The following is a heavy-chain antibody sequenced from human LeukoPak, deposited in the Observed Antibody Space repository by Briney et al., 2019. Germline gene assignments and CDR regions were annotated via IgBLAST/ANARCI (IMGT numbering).Heavy chain of an antibody. J-gene: IGHJ4*02. V-gene: IGHV3-74*01. CDR3: ASPISAGYSSGWYYFDY. CDR2: INSDGSST. Sequence: PGGSLRLSCAASGFTFSSYWMHWVRQAPGKGLVWVSRINSDGSSTSYADSVKGRFTISRDNAKNTLYLQMNSLRAEDTAVYYCASPISAGYSSGWYYFDYWGQGTLVTVSS. CDR1: GFTFSSYW. D-gene: IGHD6-19*01.